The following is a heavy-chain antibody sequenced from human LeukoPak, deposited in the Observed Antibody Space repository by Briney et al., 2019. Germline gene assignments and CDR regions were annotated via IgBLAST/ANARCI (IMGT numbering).Heavy chain of an antibody. CDR3: ARDSPVILAGGFDP. CDR2: IKQDGSEK. J-gene: IGHJ5*02. V-gene: IGHV3-7*01. Sequence: ASGTLRLSCAASGFTFSGYWRSWVRQAPGKGLEWVANIKQDGSEKYYVDSVKGRFTISRDNAKNSLYLQMNSLRAEDTAVYYCARDSPVILAGGFDPWGQGTLVTVSS. D-gene: IGHD2/OR15-2a*01. CDR1: GFTFSGYW.